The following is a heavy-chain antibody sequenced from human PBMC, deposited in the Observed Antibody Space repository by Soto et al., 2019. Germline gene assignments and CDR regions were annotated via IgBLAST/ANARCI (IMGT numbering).Heavy chain of an antibody. CDR2: ISAYNGNT. Sequence: ASVKVSCKASGYTFTSYGISWVRQAPGQGLEWMGWISAYNGNTNYAQKLQGRVTMTTDTSTSTTYMELRSLRSDDTAVYYCARDPIAAAGICWFDPWGQGTLVTVSS. J-gene: IGHJ5*02. V-gene: IGHV1-18*04. CDR1: GYTFTSYG. CDR3: ARDPIAAAGICWFDP. D-gene: IGHD6-13*01.